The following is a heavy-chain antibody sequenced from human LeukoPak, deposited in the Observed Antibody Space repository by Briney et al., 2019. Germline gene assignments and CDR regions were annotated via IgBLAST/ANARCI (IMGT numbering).Heavy chain of an antibody. D-gene: IGHD3-10*01. CDR2: IKSKTDGGTT. CDR1: GFTFSNAC. J-gene: IGHJ4*02. V-gene: IGHV3-15*01. Sequence: GGSLRLSCAASGFTFSNACMSWVRHAPGKGLEWIARIKSKTDGGTTDYAAPVKGRFTISRDDSKKTLYLQMNILKTDDTAEYYCTTLRYLWFGESPNLWVQGTLVTVSS. CDR3: TTLRYLWFGESPNL.